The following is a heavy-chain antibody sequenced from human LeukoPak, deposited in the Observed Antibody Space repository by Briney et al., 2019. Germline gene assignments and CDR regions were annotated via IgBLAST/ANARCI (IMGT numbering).Heavy chain of an antibody. CDR1: GSTFTSYD. D-gene: IGHD4-23*01. V-gene: IGHV1-8*01. CDR2: MNPNSGNT. J-gene: IGHJ4*02. CDR3: ARGDYGGNSGFDY. Sequence: ASVKVSCKASGSTFTSYDINWVRQATGQGLEWMGWMNPNSGNTGYAQKFQGRVTMTRDTSISTAYMELSRLRSDDTAVYYCARGDYGGNSGFDYWGQGTLVTVSS.